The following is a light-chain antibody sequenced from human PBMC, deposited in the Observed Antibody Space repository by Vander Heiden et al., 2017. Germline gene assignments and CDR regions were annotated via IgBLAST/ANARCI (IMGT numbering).Light chain of an antibody. CDR3: QQYDTYPWT. CDR1: RSVTSND. V-gene: IGKV1-6*01. Sequence: ASLPLSPGEGAIIICRARRSVTSNDLGWYQQKPGKAPRLLIYGASSRESGIPSRFSGSGSGTDFTLTISSLQPEDFAAYYCQQYDTYPWTFGPGTKVEIK. CDR2: GAS. J-gene: IGKJ1*01.